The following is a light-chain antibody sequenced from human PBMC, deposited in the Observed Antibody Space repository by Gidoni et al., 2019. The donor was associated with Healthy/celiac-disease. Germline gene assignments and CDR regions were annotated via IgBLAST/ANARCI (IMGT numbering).Light chain of an antibody. CDR3: QQSYSTPLT. V-gene: IGKV1-39*01. CDR1: QSISNY. J-gene: IGKJ3*01. Sequence: DIQMTQSPSSLSASVGDRVTITCRASQSISNYLNWYQQKPGKAPKLLIYAASSLQSGVPSRFSGSGSGADFTLTISSLHPEDFATYYCQQSYSTPLTFGPGTKVDIK. CDR2: AAS.